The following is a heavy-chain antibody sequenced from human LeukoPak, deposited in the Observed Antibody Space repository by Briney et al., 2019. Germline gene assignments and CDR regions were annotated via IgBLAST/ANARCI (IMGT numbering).Heavy chain of an antibody. CDR3: ARDLPVLDYGMDV. CDR2: IIPILGIA. D-gene: IGHD3-3*02. J-gene: IGHJ6*02. V-gene: IGHV1-69*04. CDR1: GGTFSSYA. Sequence: ASVKVSCKASGGTFSSYAISWVRQAPGLGLEWMGRIIPILGIANYAQKFQGRVTITADKSTSTAYMELSSLRSEDTAVYYCARDLPVLDYGMDVWGQGTTVTVSS.